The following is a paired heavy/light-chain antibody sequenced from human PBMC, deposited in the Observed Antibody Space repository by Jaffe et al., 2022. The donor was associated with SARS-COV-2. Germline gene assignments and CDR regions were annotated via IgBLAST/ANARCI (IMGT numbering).Heavy chain of an antibody. V-gene: IGHV3-43*02. D-gene: IGHD2-15*01. CDR2: ISGDGDST. CDR3: AKDLHPHCSGGSCYSAVYYGMDV. Sequence: EEQLVESGGGAVQPGGSLRLSCAASGFTFDDYAMHWVRQAPGKGLEWVSLISGDGDSTYYTDSVKGRFTISRDNSKNSLYLQMNSLRTEDTALYYCAKDLHPHCSGGSCYSAVYYGMDVWGQGTTVTVSS. J-gene: IGHJ6*02. CDR1: GFTFDDYA.
Light chain of an antibody. CDR3: QQRSNWPPAT. CDR1: QSISSY. V-gene: IGKV3-11*01. CDR2: DAS. Sequence: EIVLTQSPATLSLSPGERATLSCRASQSISSYLAWYQQKPGQAPRLLIYDASNRATGIPARFSGSGSGTDFTLTISSLEPEDFAVYYCQQRSNWPPATFGQGTKVEIK. J-gene: IGKJ1*01.